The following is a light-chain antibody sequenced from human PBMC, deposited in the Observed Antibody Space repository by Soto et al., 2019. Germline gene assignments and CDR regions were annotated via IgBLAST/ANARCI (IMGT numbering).Light chain of an antibody. CDR1: QSVGRNF. J-gene: IGKJ4*01. Sequence: EIVLRQSPGTLSLSPGESTTLSCRASQSVGRNFLAWYQQKPGRAPRLLIHGASNRATGIPDRFSGSGSETAFPLTISRLDPEDFAVYYCHQYATSPLTFGGGPKVEIK. CDR3: HQYATSPLT. V-gene: IGKV3-20*01. CDR2: GAS.